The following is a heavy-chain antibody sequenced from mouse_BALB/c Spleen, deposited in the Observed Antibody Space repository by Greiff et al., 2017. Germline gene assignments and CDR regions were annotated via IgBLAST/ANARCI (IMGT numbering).Heavy chain of an antibody. CDR1: GYTFTSYV. J-gene: IGHJ2*01. CDR2: INPYNDGT. CDR3: APTVASY. V-gene: IGHV1-14*01. D-gene: IGHD1-1*01. Sequence: EVQVVESGPELVKPGASVKMSCKASGYTFTSYVMHWVKQKPGQGLEWIGYINPYNDGTKYNEKFKGKATLTSDKSSSTAYMELSSLTSEDSAVYYCAPTVASYWGQGTTLTVSS.